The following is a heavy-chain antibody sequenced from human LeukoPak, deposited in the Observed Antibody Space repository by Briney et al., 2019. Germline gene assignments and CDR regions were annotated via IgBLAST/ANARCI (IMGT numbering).Heavy chain of an antibody. CDR1: GASISSGSYY. J-gene: IGHJ5*02. D-gene: IGHD3-10*01. V-gene: IGHV4-61*02. CDR3: ARMDYYGSGSSRRNWFDP. CDR2: IYTSGIT. Sequence: SETLSLTCTVSGASISSGSYYGRWIRQPAGKELEWIGRIYTSGITKYNPSVESRVTISADTSKNQFSLELISVTAADTAVYYCARMDYYGSGSSRRNWFDPWGQGTLVTVSS.